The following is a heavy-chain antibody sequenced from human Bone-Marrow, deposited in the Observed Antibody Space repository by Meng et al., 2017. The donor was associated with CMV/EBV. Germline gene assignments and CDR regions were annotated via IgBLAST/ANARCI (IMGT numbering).Heavy chain of an antibody. V-gene: IGHV3-23*01. J-gene: IGHJ5*02. D-gene: IGHD1-14*01. CDR3: AKVPTGGDPGWLDP. Sequence: WGSLRLSCTVSGCSISSDYWSWGRQAPGKGLEWGSAISGSGGSTYYADSVKGRFTISRDNSKNTLYLQMNSLRAEDTAVYYCAKVPTGGDPGWLDPWGQGTLVTVSS. CDR2: ISGSGGST. CDR1: GCSISSDY.